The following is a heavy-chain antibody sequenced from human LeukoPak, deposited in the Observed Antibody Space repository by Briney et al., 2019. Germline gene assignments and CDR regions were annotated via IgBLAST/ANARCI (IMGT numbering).Heavy chain of an antibody. CDR2: IYYSGST. Sequence: SETLSLTCTVSGGSISSYYWSCIRQPPGKGLEWIGYIYYSGSTNYNPSLKSRVTISVDTSKNQFSLKLSSVTAADTAVYYCARGDYYYYGMDVWGQGTTVTVSS. CDR3: ARGDYYYYGMDV. CDR1: GGSISSYY. J-gene: IGHJ6*02. V-gene: IGHV4-59*01.